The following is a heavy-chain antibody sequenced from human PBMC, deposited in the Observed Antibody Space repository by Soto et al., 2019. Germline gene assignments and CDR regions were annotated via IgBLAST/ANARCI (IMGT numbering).Heavy chain of an antibody. V-gene: IGHV4-34*01. Sequence: SETLSLTCAVYGGSFSGYYWSWIRQPPGKGLEWIGEINHSGSTNYNPSLKSRVTISVDTSKNQFSLKLSSVTAADTAVYYCAREVKSSSGPPISYFDYRGQGTLVTVSS. CDR3: AREVKSSSGPPISYFDY. J-gene: IGHJ4*02. D-gene: IGHD6-6*01. CDR2: INHSGST. CDR1: GGSFSGYY.